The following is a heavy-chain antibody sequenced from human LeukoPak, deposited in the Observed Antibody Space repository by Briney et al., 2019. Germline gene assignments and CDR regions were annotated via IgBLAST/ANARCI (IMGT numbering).Heavy chain of an antibody. D-gene: IGHD2-15*01. J-gene: IGHJ1*01. CDR1: GFTFSSYA. Sequence: GRSLRLSCAASGFTFSSYAMHWVRQAPGKGLEWVAVISYDGSNKYYADSAQGRFTISRDNSKSTLCLQMNSLRAEDTAVYYCAKQLGYCSDGSCYFPHWGQGTLVTVSS. CDR2: ISYDGSNK. CDR3: AKQLGYCSDGSCYFPH. V-gene: IGHV3-30-3*02.